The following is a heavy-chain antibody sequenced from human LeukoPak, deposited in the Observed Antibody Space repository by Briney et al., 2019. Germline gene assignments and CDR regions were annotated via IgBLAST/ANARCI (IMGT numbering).Heavy chain of an antibody. Sequence: SQTLSLTCTVSGGSISSGSYYWSWIRQPAGKGLEWIGRIYISGITNYNPSLKSRVTISVDTSKSQFSLKLSSVTAADTAVYYCARDAGYNYDNSGYLDYWGQGTLVTVSS. CDR1: GGSISSGSYY. J-gene: IGHJ4*02. CDR3: ARDAGYNYDNSGYLDY. CDR2: IYISGIT. V-gene: IGHV4-61*02. D-gene: IGHD3-22*01.